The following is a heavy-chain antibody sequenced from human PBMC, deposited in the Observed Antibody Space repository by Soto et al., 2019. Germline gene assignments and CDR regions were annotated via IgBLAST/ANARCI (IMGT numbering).Heavy chain of an antibody. J-gene: IGHJ3*02. Sequence: SETLSLTCTVSGGSISSYYWSWIRQPPGKGLEWIGYIYYSGSTNYNPSLKSRATISVDTSKNQFSLKLSSVTAADTAVYYCARVAAAGRDAFDIWGQGTMVTVSS. D-gene: IGHD6-13*01. V-gene: IGHV4-59*01. CDR3: ARVAAAGRDAFDI. CDR1: GGSISSYY. CDR2: IYYSGST.